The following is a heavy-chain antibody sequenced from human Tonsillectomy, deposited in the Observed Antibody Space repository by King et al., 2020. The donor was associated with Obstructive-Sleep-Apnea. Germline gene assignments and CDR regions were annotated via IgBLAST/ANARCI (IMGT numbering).Heavy chain of an antibody. D-gene: IGHD6-13*01. CDR1: GFTFDDYA. Sequence: VQLVESGGGLVQPGRSLRLSCAASGFTFDDYAMHWVRQTPGKGLEWVSGISWNSGSIGYADSVKGRFTISRDSAKNSLYLQMNSLRAADTALYYCAKDPGYSSSCIDYWGQGTLVTVSS. J-gene: IGHJ4*02. CDR3: AKDPGYSSSCIDY. CDR2: ISWNSGSI. V-gene: IGHV3-9*01.